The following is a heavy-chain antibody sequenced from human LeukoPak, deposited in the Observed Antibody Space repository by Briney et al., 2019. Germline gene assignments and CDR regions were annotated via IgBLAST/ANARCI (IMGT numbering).Heavy chain of an antibody. D-gene: IGHD2-21*01. CDR2: VRYDGRDE. CDR3: ARPNCGGECYFSGYGMDV. CDR1: GFSFTSYG. J-gene: IGHJ6*02. Sequence: GGSLRLSCTTSGFSFTSYGMHWVRQGPGKGLEWVAVVRYDGRDEHYADSVKGRFTIFRDNSKTTLYLQMNNLREEDTAVYYCARPNCGGECYFSGYGMDVWGQGTTVIVSS. V-gene: IGHV3-30*04.